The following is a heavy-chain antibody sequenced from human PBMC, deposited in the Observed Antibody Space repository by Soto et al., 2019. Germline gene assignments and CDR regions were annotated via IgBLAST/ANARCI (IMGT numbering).Heavy chain of an antibody. CDR1: GYTFTTYY. V-gene: IGHV1-46*01. Sequence: ASVKVSCKASGYTFTTYYIHWVRQAPGQGLEWMGIINPNTGSTSNAQKFQGRFTVTRDTSTSTVYMDLSSLSSEDTAVYFCARDPNFSLTFHYYGMDVWGQGTAVTVSS. CDR2: INPNTGST. CDR3: ARDPNFSLTFHYYGMDV. D-gene: IGHD7-27*01. J-gene: IGHJ6*02.